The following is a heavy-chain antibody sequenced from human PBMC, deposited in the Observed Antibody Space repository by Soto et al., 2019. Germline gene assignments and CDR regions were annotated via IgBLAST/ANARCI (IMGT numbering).Heavy chain of an antibody. CDR2: ISGGSSTI. CDR1: GFIFSNYG. V-gene: IGHV3-48*01. J-gene: IGHJ6*03. CDR3: TRSAYMDV. D-gene: IGHD2-2*01. Sequence: GGSLRLSCKASGFIFSNYGMSWVRQAPGKGLEWVSYISGGSSTIYYADSVKGRFTISRDNAKNSLYLQMDSLRAEDTAVYYATRSAYMDVWGTGTTVTVSS.